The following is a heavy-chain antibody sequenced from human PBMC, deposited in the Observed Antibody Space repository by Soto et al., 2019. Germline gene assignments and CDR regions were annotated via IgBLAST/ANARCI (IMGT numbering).Heavy chain of an antibody. V-gene: IGHV4-38-2*02. CDR2: IYHSGST. Sequence: SETLSLTCADSGYSITSRYYWGWIRQPPGKGLEWSGSIYHSGSTYYNPSLKSRVTISVDTSKTQFSLKLSSVTAADTAVYYCARDYITIFGVVISPAFDYWGQATLVTVSS. CDR3: ARDYITIFGVVISPAFDY. CDR1: GYSITSRYY. D-gene: IGHD3-3*01. J-gene: IGHJ4*02.